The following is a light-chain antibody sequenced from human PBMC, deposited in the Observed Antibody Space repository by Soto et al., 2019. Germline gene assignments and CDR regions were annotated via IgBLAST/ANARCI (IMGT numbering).Light chain of an antibody. CDR2: GAS. Sequence: EIVMTQSPATLSVSVGERATLSCRASQSVNSNLAWYQQKPGQAPRLLIYGASTRATGIPARFSGSGSGTEFTLTISSLQSEDFAVYYCQQYNNWPRTFGQGTQVEIK. CDR3: QQYNNWPRT. V-gene: IGKV3-15*01. J-gene: IGKJ1*01. CDR1: QSVNSN.